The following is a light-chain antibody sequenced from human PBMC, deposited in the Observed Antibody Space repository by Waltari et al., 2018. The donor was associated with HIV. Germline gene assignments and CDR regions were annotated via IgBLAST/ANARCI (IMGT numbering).Light chain of an antibody. CDR2: EVT. V-gene: IGLV2-14*01. Sequence: QSALTQPASVSGSPGQSVTISCTGTSHDVGDYNFVSWYQQHPGKAPQLMIFEVTNRPSGVSDRFSGSKSGNTASLTISGLQAEDEADYYCSSYTTRSTVVFGGGTKLTVL. CDR3: SSYTTRSTVV. CDR1: SHDVGDYNF. J-gene: IGLJ3*02.